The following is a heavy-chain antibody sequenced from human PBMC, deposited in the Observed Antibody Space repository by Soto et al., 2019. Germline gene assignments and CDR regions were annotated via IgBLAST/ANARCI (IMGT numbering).Heavy chain of an antibody. CDR3: ARVAY. J-gene: IGHJ4*03. CDR1: GFTFSIFA. CDR2: ISGSGGST. Sequence: PGGSLRLSCAASGFTFSIFAMSWVRQSPGKGLEWVSTISGSGGSTYYADAVKGRFSISRDNSMGTLYLQMKSLRVEDTAMYYCARVAYWGPGTQVTVSS. V-gene: IGHV3-23*01.